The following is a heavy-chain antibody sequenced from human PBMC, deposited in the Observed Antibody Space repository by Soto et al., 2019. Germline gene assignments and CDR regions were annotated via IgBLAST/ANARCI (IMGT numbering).Heavy chain of an antibody. CDR1: GGTFSSYA. J-gene: IGHJ6*02. CDR3: ARATHGIVVVPAAIPGYYYYGMDV. Sequence: SVKVSCKASGGTFSSYAISWVRQAPGQGLEWMGGIIPIFGTANYAQKFQGRVTITADESTSTAYMELSSLRSEDTAVYYCARATHGIVVVPAAIPGYYYYGMDVWGQGTTVTVSS. V-gene: IGHV1-69*13. CDR2: IIPIFGTA. D-gene: IGHD2-2*01.